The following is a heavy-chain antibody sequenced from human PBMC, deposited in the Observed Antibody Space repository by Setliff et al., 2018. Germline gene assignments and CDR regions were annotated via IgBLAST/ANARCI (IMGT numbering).Heavy chain of an antibody. D-gene: IGHD3-3*01. V-gene: IGHV1-46*03. Sequence: ASVKVSCKASGYTLTNYYMHWVRQAPGQGLGWVGIINPSGGLTRYAQKFQGRITMTRDTSTSTVYMEVISLRSEDTAVYFCARDRFYNSWSGTSITASHDAFDIWGQGTMVTVSS. CDR3: ARDRFYNSWSGTSITASHDAFDI. J-gene: IGHJ3*02. CDR1: GYTLTNYY. CDR2: INPSGGLT.